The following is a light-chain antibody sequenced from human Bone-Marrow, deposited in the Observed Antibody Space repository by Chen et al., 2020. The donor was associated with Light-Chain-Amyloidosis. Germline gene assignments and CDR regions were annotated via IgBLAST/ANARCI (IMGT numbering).Light chain of an antibody. CDR1: QSVLHSPNNKNY. J-gene: IGKJ1*01. Sequence: DIVMTQSPASLAVSLGERATINCKSSQSVLHSPNNKNYLAWYQQQQGQPPKLLIYWASTRDSGVPDRFSGSGFRTDFTRTISTLQAYDVAVYYCHQDWSTARAYGQGTKVEIK. CDR3: HQDWSTARA. CDR2: WAS. V-gene: IGKV4-1*01.